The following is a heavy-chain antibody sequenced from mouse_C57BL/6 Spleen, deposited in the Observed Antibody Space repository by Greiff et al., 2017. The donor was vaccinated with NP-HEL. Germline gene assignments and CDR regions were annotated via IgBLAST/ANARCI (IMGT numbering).Heavy chain of an antibody. CDR3: ARTYYSNNAMDY. Sequence: VQLVESGPELVKPGASVKISCKASGYAFSSSWMNWVKQRPGKGLEWIGRIYPGDGDTNYNGEFKGKATLTADKSSSTAYMQLSSLTSEDSAVYFCARTYYSNNAMDYWGQGTSVTVSS. J-gene: IGHJ4*01. CDR1: GYAFSSSW. D-gene: IGHD2-5*01. CDR2: IYPGDGDT. V-gene: IGHV1-82*01.